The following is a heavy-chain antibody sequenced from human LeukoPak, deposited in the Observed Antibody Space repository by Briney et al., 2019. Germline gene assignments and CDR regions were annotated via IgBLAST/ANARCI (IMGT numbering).Heavy chain of an antibody. CDR2: IYYSGST. Sequence: PSETLSLTCTVSGGSISSYYWSWLRQPPGKGLEWVGCIYYSGSTNYNPSLKSRVTISVDTSKNQFSLKLSSVTAADTAVYYCARDLKGGLAPRPHYYHYMDVWGKGTTVTVSS. CDR3: ARDLKGGLAPRPHYYHYMDV. D-gene: IGHD3-16*01. CDR1: GGSISSYY. J-gene: IGHJ6*03. V-gene: IGHV4-59*01.